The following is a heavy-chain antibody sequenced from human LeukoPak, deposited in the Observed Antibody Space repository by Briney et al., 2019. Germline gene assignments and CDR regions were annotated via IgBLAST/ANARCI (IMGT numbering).Heavy chain of an antibody. Sequence: GASVKVSCKASGYTFTGYYVHWVRQAPGQGLEWMGWINPNSGGTNYAQKFQGRVTMTRDTSISTAYMELSRLRSDDTAVYYCARRDSAVGHYFDYWGQGTLVTVSS. D-gene: IGHD1-26*01. CDR3: ARRDSAVGHYFDY. J-gene: IGHJ4*02. CDR1: GYTFTGYY. CDR2: INPNSGGT. V-gene: IGHV1-2*02.